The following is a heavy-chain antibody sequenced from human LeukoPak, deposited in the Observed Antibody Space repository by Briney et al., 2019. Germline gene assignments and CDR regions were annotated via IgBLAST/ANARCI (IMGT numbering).Heavy chain of an antibody. CDR1: GGSITNYY. CDR3: ARENWNYGEDF. J-gene: IGHJ4*02. D-gene: IGHD1-7*01. V-gene: IGHV4-4*07. CDR2: VHSSRGS. Sequence: SETLSLTCTVSGGSITNYYWSWIRQPAGKGLEWIGRVHSSRGSNYNPSLKSRVTMSVDTSKSQVSLKLISVTAADTAVYYCARENWNYGEDFWGQGTLVTVSP.